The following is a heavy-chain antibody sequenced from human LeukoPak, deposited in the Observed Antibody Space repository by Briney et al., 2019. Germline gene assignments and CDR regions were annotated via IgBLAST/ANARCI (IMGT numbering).Heavy chain of an antibody. CDR1: GYTFTGYY. Sequence: ASVKVSCKASGYTFTGYYMHWVRQAPGQGLEWMGRINPNSGGTNYAQKFQGGVTMTRDTSISTAYMELSRLRSDDTAVYYCARKLGSSWSLSAGSYYFDYWGQGTLVTVSS. V-gene: IGHV1-2*06. CDR3: ARKLGSSWSLSAGSYYFDY. J-gene: IGHJ4*02. CDR2: INPNSGGT. D-gene: IGHD6-13*01.